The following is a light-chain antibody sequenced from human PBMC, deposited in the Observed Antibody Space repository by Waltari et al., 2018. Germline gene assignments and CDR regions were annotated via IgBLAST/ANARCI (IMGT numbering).Light chain of an antibody. V-gene: IGLV2-11*01. Sequence: QSALTQPRSVSGSPGQSVTISCTGTSANLGGYNYVSWYQQHPGKAPKVVIYDINKGPAGVPDRFSGSKSGNTASLTISGLQAEDEADYYCCSYEATNTLVFGTGTKVTVL. CDR1: SANLGGYNY. J-gene: IGLJ1*01. CDR2: DIN. CDR3: CSYEATNTLV.